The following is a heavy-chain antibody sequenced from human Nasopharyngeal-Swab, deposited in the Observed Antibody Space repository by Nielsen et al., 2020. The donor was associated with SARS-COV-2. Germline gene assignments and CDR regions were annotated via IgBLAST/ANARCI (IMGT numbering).Heavy chain of an antibody. CDR2: IISIFGTA. Sequence: WVRQAPGQGLEWMGGIISIFGTANYAQKFQGRVTITADESTSTAYMELSSLRSEDTAVYYCASSAIWFGEFPFDYWGQGTLVTVSS. V-gene: IGHV1-69*01. D-gene: IGHD3-10*01. J-gene: IGHJ4*02. CDR3: ASSAIWFGEFPFDY.